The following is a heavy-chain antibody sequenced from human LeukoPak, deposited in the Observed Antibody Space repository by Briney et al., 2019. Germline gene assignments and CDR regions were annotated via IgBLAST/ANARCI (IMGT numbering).Heavy chain of an antibody. Sequence: PEGSLRLSCAASGFTFGGYAMHWVRQAPGKGLEWVAFIRYDGNNKYYADSVKGRFTISRDNSKNTLNLQMNSLRAEDTAVYYCAKDFELTMIRGVFEYWGQGTLVTVSS. CDR1: GFTFGGYA. J-gene: IGHJ4*02. D-gene: IGHD3-10*01. V-gene: IGHV3-30*02. CDR3: AKDFELTMIRGVFEY. CDR2: IRYDGNNK.